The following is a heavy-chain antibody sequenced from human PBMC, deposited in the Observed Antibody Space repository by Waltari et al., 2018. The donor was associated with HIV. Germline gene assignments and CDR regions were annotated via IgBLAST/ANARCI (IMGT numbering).Heavy chain of an antibody. CDR2: ISGYNGNT. D-gene: IGHD3-16*01. CDR3: ARGLRLGEFYPDY. V-gene: IGHV1-18*01. J-gene: IGHJ4*02. CDR1: GYTFSTYG. Sequence: VQLVQSGAEVKKPGASVKVSCKASGYTFSTYGIIWVRQAPGQGLEWMGWISGYNGNTNYVQKLQGRVIMTTDTSTNTAYMELSSLRSDDTAVYYCARGLRLGEFYPDYWGQGTQVTVTS.